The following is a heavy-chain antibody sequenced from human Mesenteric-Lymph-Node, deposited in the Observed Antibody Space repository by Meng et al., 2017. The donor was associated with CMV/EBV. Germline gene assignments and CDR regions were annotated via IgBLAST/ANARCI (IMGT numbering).Heavy chain of an antibody. V-gene: IGHV3-48*03. CDR3: ARCLSGPFDY. Sequence: GGSLRLSCAASGFTFSSYEMNWVRQAPGKGLEWVSYISSSGSTIYYADSVKGRFTISRDNAKNSLYLQMNSLRAEDTAVYYCARCLSGPFDYWGQGTLVTVSS. CDR2: ISSSGSTI. D-gene: IGHD3-10*01. J-gene: IGHJ4*02. CDR1: GFTFSSYE.